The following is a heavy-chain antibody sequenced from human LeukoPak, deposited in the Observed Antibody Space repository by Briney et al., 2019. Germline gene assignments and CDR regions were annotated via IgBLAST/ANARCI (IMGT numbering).Heavy chain of an antibody. D-gene: IGHD4-11*01. CDR3: AREGSGNYFYYFDY. J-gene: IGHJ4*02. V-gene: IGHV3-20*04. CDR2: INWNGGST. Sequence: GGSLRLSCAASGFTFDDYGMSWVRQAPGKGLEWVSGINWNGGSTGYADSVKGRFTISRDNAKNSLYLQMNSLRDEDTAVYYCAREGSGNYFYYFDYWGQGTLVSVSS. CDR1: GFTFDDYG.